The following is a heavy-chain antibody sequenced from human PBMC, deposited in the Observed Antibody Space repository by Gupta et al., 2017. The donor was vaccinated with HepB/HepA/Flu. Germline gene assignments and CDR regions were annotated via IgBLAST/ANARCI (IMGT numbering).Heavy chain of an antibody. CDR2: ISANNCNT. V-gene: IGHV1-18*01. D-gene: IGHD5-18*01. J-gene: IGHJ6*02. CDR1: GYTFSSYG. CDR3: AKSRYIQLWSTLLDSMDV. Sequence: QVQRVQSGAEVKKPGASVKVSCKTSGYTFSSYGISWVRQAPGQGLEWMGWISANNCNTDYAQKFQGRVTMTTDTSTSTAYMELRSLRSDDTAVYYCAKSRYIQLWSTLLDSMDVWGQGTTVTVSS.